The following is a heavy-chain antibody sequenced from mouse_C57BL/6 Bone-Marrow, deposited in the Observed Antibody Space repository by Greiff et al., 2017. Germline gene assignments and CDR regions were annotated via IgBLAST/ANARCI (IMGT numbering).Heavy chain of an antibody. J-gene: IGHJ2*01. Sequence: VQRVESGAELMKPGASVKLSCKATGYTFTGYWIEWVKQRPGHGLEWIGEILPGSGSTNYNEKFKGKATFTADTSSNTAYMQLSILTTEDSAIYYCARWRYYFDDWGQGTTLTVSS. CDR3: ARWRYYFDD. V-gene: IGHV1-9*01. CDR1: GYTFTGYW. CDR2: ILPGSGST.